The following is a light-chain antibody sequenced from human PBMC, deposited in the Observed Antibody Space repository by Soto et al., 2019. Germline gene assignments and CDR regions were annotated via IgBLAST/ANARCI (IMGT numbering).Light chain of an antibody. Sequence: EIVLTQSPDTLSLSPGVRATLSCRASQSVRSGRLAWYQQKPGQAPRLVFFEASNRASGIPVRFRGSGSGTEFTLTITRLEPEDFAVYCCQEYDDSPPITFGIGTRLEIK. CDR3: QEYDDSPPIT. V-gene: IGKV3-20*01. CDR2: EAS. J-gene: IGKJ5*01. CDR1: QSVRSGR.